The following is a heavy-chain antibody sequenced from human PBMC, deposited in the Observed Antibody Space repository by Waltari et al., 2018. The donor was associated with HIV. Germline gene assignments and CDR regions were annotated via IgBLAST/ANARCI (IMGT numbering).Heavy chain of an antibody. J-gene: IGHJ5*02. D-gene: IGHD3-10*01. CDR2: ISSSGSTI. V-gene: IGHV3-48*03. CDR1: GFTFSSYE. Sequence: EVQLVESGGGLVQPGGSLRLHCAASGFTFSSYEMNWVRQAPGKGLEWVSYISSSGSTIYYADSVKGRFTISRDNAKNSLYLQMNSLRAEDTAVYYCAGGLLWFGSEDWFDPWGQGTLVTVSS. CDR3: AGGLLWFGSEDWFDP.